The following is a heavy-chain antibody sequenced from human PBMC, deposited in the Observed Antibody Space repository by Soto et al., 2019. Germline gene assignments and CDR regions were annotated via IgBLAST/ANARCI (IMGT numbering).Heavy chain of an antibody. CDR2: IYPGDSDT. J-gene: IGHJ6*03. CDR3: ARTQTNCSSTSCYELYYYYYMDV. Sequence: GESLKISCKGSGYSFTSYWIGWVRQMPGKGLEWMGIIYPGDSDTRYSPSFQGQVTISADKSISTAYLQWSSLKASDTAMYYCARTQTNCSSTSCYELYYYYYMDVWGKGTTVTVSS. CDR1: GYSFTSYW. V-gene: IGHV5-51*01. D-gene: IGHD2-2*01.